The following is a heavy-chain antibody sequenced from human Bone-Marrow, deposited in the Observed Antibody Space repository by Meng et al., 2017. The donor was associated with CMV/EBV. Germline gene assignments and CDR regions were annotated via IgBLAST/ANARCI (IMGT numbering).Heavy chain of an antibody. Sequence: GSLRLSCTVPGGSISSSSYYWGWIRQPPGKGLEWVGSIYYSGSTYYNPSLKSRVTISVDTSKNQFSLKPSSVTAADTAVYYCARDQVAVAGTPFDYWGQGTLVTVSS. CDR2: IYYSGST. D-gene: IGHD6-19*01. V-gene: IGHV4-39*07. CDR1: GGSISSSSYY. CDR3: ARDQVAVAGTPFDY. J-gene: IGHJ4*02.